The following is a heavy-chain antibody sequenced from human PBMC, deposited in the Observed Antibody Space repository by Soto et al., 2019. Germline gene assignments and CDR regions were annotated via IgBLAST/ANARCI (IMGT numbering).Heavy chain of an antibody. CDR1: GFTFSSYG. CDR2: ISYDGSNK. D-gene: IGHD2-2*01. CDR3: ATAQAEIVLGYGMDV. J-gene: IGHJ6*02. V-gene: IGHV3-30*03. Sequence: QVQLVESGGGVVQPGRSLRLSCAASGFTFSSYGMHWVRQAPGKGLEWVAVISYDGSNKYYADSVKGRFTISRDNSKNELYLVMNHLRDEHSAVYYSATAQAEIVLGYGMDVCGQVTMFNV.